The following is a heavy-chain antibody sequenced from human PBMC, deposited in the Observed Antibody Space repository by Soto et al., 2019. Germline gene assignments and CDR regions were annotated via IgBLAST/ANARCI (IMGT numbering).Heavy chain of an antibody. CDR3: ARDSGITMVRGVIIPDYYYYYGMDV. CDR2: ISAYNGNT. CDR1: GYTFTSYG. Sequence: QVQLVQSGAEVKKPGASVKVSCKASGYTFTSYGISWVRQAPGQGLEWMGWISAYNGNTNYAQKLQGRVTMTTDTSTRTAYMELRSLRSDDTAVYYCARDSGITMVRGVIIPDYYYYYGMDVWGQGTTVTVSS. V-gene: IGHV1-18*01. D-gene: IGHD3-10*01. J-gene: IGHJ6*02.